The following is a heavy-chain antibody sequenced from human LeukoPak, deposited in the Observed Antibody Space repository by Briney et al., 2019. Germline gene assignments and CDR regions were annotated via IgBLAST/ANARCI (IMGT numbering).Heavy chain of an antibody. V-gene: IGHV5-51*01. CDR2: IYLGDSDT. J-gene: IGHJ4*02. Sequence: KPGESLQISCKGSGDSFTTYWIGWVRQMPGKGLEWMGIIYLGDSDTRYSPSFQGQVTISADKSINTAYLQWSSLKASDTAMYYCVRHRNWNYDYWGQGTLVTVSS. CDR3: VRHRNWNYDY. CDR1: GDSFTTYW. D-gene: IGHD1-1*01.